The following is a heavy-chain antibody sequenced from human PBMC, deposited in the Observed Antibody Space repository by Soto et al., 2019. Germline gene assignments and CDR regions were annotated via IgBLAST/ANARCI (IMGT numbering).Heavy chain of an antibody. V-gene: IGHV1-3*01. CDR3: ARSIVVVTALDY. D-gene: IGHD2-21*02. CDR1: GYTFTSYA. Sequence: GASVKVSCKASGYTFTSYAMHWVRQAPGQRLEWMGWINAGNGNTKYSQKFQGRVTITWDTSASTAYMELSSLRSEDTAVYYCARSIVVVTALDYWGQGTLVTVS. J-gene: IGHJ4*02. CDR2: INAGNGNT.